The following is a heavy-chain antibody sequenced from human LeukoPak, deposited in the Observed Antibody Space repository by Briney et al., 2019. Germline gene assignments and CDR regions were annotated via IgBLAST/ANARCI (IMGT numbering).Heavy chain of an antibody. V-gene: IGHV3-66*01. CDR1: GFTVSSNY. Sequence: PGGSLRLSCAASGFTVSSNYMSWVRQAPGKGLEWVSVIYSGGSTYYADSVKGRFTISRDNSKNTLYLQMNSLRAEDTAVYYCAKFILTGYQGTNWFDPWGQGTLVTVSS. D-gene: IGHD3-9*01. CDR2: IYSGGST. CDR3: AKFILTGYQGTNWFDP. J-gene: IGHJ5*02.